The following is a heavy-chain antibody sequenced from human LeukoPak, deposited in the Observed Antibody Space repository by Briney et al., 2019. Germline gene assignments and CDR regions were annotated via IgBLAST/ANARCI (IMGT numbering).Heavy chain of an antibody. CDR1: GVSVSSTNW. CDR2: VHLDGRT. Sequence: PSETLSLTCGVSGVSVSSTNWWTWIRQPPGKGLEWIGEVHLDGRTNFNPSLKSRLTMSVDLSENHVSLKLTSVTAADTAVYYCAREGGFYRPLDYSGQGIWSPSPQ. J-gene: IGHJ4*02. V-gene: IGHV4-4*02. D-gene: IGHD6-25*01. CDR3: AREGGFYRPLDY.